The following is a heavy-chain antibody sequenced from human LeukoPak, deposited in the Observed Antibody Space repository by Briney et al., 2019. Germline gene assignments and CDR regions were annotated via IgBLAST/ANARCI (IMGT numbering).Heavy chain of an antibody. CDR1: GDSVSNNSAS. CDR3: ARWLTT. V-gene: IGHV6-1*01. CDR2: TYYRSRWYK. Sequence: PSRTLSLTCVISGDSVSNNSASWNWIRQSPSRGLEWLGRTYYRSRWYKDYAVSVKSRITINPDTSKNQFSLQLNSVTPEDTAVYYCARWLTTWGQGTLVTVSS. D-gene: IGHD3-9*01. J-gene: IGHJ5*02.